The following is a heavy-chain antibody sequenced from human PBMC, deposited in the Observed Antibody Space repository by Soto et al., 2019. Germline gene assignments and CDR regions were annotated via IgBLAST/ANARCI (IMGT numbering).Heavy chain of an antibody. V-gene: IGHV4-30-4*01. CDR1: GGSISSGDYY. CDR2: IYYSGST. Sequence: QVQLQESGPGLVKPSQTLSLTCTVSGGSISSGDYYWSWIRQPPGKGLEWIGYIYYSGSTYYNPSLKRRVTISVDTSKNQFSLKLSSVTAADTAVYYCARGGGGKDYGGNPGAVDYWGQGTLVTVSS. CDR3: ARGGGGKDYGGNPGAVDY. J-gene: IGHJ4*02. D-gene: IGHD4-17*01.